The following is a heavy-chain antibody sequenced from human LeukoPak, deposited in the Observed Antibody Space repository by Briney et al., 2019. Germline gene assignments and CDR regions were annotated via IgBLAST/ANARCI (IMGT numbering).Heavy chain of an antibody. J-gene: IGHJ4*02. CDR2: IRYDGSNK. CDR3: AKDNGGYIDY. D-gene: IGHD4-23*01. Sequence: GGSLRLSCGASGFTFSSYGMHWVRQAPCKGLEWVAFIRYDGSNKYYADSVKGRFTISRDNSKNTLYLQMNSLRAEDTAVYYCAKDNGGYIDYRGQGTLVTVSS. V-gene: IGHV3-30*02. CDR1: GFTFSSYG.